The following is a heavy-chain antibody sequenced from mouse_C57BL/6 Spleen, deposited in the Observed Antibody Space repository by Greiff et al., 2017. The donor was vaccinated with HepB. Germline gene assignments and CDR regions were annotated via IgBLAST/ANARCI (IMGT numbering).Heavy chain of an antibody. Sequence: QVQLQQSGPELVKPGASVKISCKASGYAFSSSWMNWVKQRPGKGLEWIGRIYPGDGDTNYNGKFKGKATLTADKSSSTAYMQPSSLTSEDSAVYFCARGWLPLDYWGQGTTLTVSS. J-gene: IGHJ2*01. V-gene: IGHV1-82*01. D-gene: IGHD2-2*01. CDR2: IYPGDGDT. CDR1: GYAFSSSW. CDR3: ARGWLPLDY.